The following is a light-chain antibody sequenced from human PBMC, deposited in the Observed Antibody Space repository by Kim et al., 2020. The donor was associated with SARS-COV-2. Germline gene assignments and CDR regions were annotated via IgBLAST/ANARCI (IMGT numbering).Light chain of an antibody. J-gene: IGLJ3*02. V-gene: IGLV2-14*01. Sequence: QSALTQPASVSGSPGQSITISCTGTSSDIGDYKYVSWYQQHPDKDPKLMIYDVNKRPSGVSNRFSGSKSGNTASLTISGLQAEDEADYYCSSYTSSNTWVFGGGTQLTVL. CDR1: SSDIGDYKY. CDR2: DVN. CDR3: SSYTSSNTWV.